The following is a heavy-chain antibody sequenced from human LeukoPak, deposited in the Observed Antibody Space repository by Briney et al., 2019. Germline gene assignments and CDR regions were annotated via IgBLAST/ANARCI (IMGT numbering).Heavy chain of an antibody. CDR2: INPNSGGT. J-gene: IGHJ4*02. Sequence: ASVKVSCKASGYTFTGYYMHWVRQAPGQGLEWMGWINPNSGGTNYAQKFQGRVTMTRDTSISTAYMELSRLRSDDTAVYYCARDLHYYDSSGPLVDWGQGTLVTVSS. D-gene: IGHD3-22*01. V-gene: IGHV1-2*02. CDR1: GYTFTGYY. CDR3: ARDLHYYDSSGPLVD.